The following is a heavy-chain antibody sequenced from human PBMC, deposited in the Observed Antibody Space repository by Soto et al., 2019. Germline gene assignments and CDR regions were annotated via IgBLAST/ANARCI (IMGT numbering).Heavy chain of an antibody. D-gene: IGHD3-16*01. CDR1: GYTFIRYG. J-gene: IGHJ6*02. V-gene: IGHV1-18*01. CDR2: ISPYNDYT. CDR3: ARGGYYENFWKKLNYYGLDV. Sequence: QVQLVQSAAEVKKPGASVKVTCKASGYTFIRYGITWVRQAPGQGLEWVGWISPYNDYTEYAQKFHGRVTMTTDTPSRTVTMALRGLRSDDTAVYYCARGGYYENFWKKLNYYGLDVWGQGTTVTVSS.